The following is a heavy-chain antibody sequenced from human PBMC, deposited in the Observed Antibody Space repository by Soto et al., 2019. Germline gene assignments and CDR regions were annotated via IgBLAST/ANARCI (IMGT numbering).Heavy chain of an antibody. Sequence: GVLRLSCASSGFTVSDNYMNWVRQAPGNGLEWVSVIYSGGSTYYADSVKGRFTISRDNSKNTLYLQMNSLRAEDTAVYYCARLYSSGWYFDYWGQGTLVTVSS. J-gene: IGHJ4*02. CDR3: ARLYSSGWYFDY. CDR1: GFTVSDNY. D-gene: IGHD6-19*01. V-gene: IGHV3-53*01. CDR2: IYSGGST.